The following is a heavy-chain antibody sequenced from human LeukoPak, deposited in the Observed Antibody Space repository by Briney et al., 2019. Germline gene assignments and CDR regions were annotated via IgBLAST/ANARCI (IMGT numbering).Heavy chain of an antibody. CDR1: GGSISSYY. D-gene: IGHD3-16*02. Sequence: KPSETLSLTCTVSGGSISSYYWSWLRQPPGKGLEWIGYIYHSGSTDYNPSLKSRVTISVDTSKNQFSLKLSSVTAADTAVYYCARGAGRYDYVWGSYRQGVFDYWGQGTLVTVSS. V-gene: IGHV4-59*01. CDR2: IYHSGST. CDR3: ARGAGRYDYVWGSYRQGVFDY. J-gene: IGHJ4*02.